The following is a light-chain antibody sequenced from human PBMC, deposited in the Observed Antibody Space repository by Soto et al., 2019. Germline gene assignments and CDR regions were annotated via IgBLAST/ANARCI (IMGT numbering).Light chain of an antibody. J-gene: IGKJ1*01. CDR3: QQCNTFWT. CDR1: QTISSW. V-gene: IGKV1-5*01. Sequence: DIQMTQSPSTLSASVGDRVTITCRASQTISSWLAWYQQKPGKAPKLLIYDVSTLESGVPSRFSGSGFGTEFTLTISSLQPDASATYYCQQCNTFWTFGQGTKVEIK. CDR2: DVS.